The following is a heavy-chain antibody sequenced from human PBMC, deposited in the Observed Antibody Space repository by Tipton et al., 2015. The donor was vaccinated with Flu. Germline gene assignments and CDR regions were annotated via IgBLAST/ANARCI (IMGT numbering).Heavy chain of an antibody. CDR1: GGSISSGGYS. D-gene: IGHD5-12*01. V-gene: IGHV4-30-2*01. CDR3: ARDLRGYSGYTGGDAFDM. J-gene: IGHJ3*02. Sequence: TLSLTCAVSGGSISSGGYSWIWIRQPPGKGLEWIGYIYHSGSTYYNASLKSRVTISVDTSKNQFSLRLTSATAADTALYYCARDLRGYSGYTGGDAFDMWGRGIMVFVSS. CDR2: IYHSGST.